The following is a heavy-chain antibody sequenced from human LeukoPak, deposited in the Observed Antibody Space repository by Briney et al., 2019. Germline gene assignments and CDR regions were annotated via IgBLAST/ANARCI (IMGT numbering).Heavy chain of an antibody. CDR1: GGTFSSYA. CDR3: ARLGAVDTAMVGFDY. Sequence: SVKVSCKASGGTFSSYAISWVRQAPGQGLEWMGGIIPIFGTANYAQKFQGRVTITKDESTSTAYMELSSLRSEDTAVYYWARLGAVDTAMVGFDYWGQGTLVTVSS. J-gene: IGHJ4*02. D-gene: IGHD5-18*01. V-gene: IGHV1-69*05. CDR2: IIPIFGTA.